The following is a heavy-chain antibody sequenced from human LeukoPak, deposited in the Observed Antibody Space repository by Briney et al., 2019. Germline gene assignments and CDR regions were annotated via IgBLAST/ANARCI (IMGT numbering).Heavy chain of an antibody. CDR2: MNPNSGNT. CDR3: ARGEESSSWYYYYYYMGV. D-gene: IGHD6-13*01. V-gene: IGHV1-8*01. J-gene: IGHJ6*03. CDR1: GYTFTSYD. Sequence: GASVKVSCKASGYTFTSYDINWVRQATGQGLEWMGWMNPNSGNTGYAQKFQGRVTMTRNTSISTAYMELSSLRSEDTAVYYCARGEESSSWYYYYYYMGVWGKGTTVTVSS.